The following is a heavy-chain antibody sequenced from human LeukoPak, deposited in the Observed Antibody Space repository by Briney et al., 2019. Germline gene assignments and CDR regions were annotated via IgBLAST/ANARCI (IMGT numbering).Heavy chain of an antibody. Sequence: SETLSLTCALDGGSFSGFYWSWIRQPPGKGLEWIGEIHHLGTTNYNPSLKSRVTMSVDTSKKHFSLRLSSVTAADTAVYYCARHRCSGGSCYPMNWFDPWGQGTLVTVSS. CDR1: GGSFSGFY. J-gene: IGHJ5*02. V-gene: IGHV4-34*01. CDR3: ARHRCSGGSCYPMNWFDP. D-gene: IGHD2-15*01. CDR2: IHHLGTT.